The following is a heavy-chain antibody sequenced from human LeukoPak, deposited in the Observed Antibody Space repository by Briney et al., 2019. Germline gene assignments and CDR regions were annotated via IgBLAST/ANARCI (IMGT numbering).Heavy chain of an antibody. CDR3: ARDWQSRTYYYYYGKDV. D-gene: IGHD1-14*01. V-gene: IGHV3-48*02. Sequence: QPGGSLRLSCAASGFTFSSYSMNWVRQAPGKGLEWVSYISSSSSTIYYADSVKGRFTISRDNAKNSLYLQMNSLRDEDTAVYYCARDWQSRTYYYYYGKDVWGQGTTVTVSS. J-gene: IGHJ6*02. CDR1: GFTFSSYS. CDR2: ISSSSSTI.